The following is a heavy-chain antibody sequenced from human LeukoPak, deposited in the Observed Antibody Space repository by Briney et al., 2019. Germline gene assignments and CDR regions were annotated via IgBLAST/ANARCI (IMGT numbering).Heavy chain of an antibody. J-gene: IGHJ6*03. CDR2: IYHSGST. CDR1: GGSISSSNW. V-gene: IGHV4-4*02. CDR3: ARGPQLWDYYYYYMDV. D-gene: IGHD5-18*01. Sequence: SETLSLTCAVSGGSISSSNWWSWVRQPPGKGLEWIGEIYHSGSTNYNPSLKSRVTISVDKSKNQFSLKLSSVTAADTAVYYCARGPQLWDYYYYYMDVWGKGTTVTVSS.